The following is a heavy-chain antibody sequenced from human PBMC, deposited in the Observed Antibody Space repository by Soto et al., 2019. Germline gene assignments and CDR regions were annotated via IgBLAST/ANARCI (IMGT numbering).Heavy chain of an antibody. V-gene: IGHV5-10-1*01. Sequence: PGESLKISCKGSGYSFTSYWISWVRQMPGKGLEWMGRIDPSDSYTNYSPSFQGHVTISADKSISTAYLQWSSLKASDTAMYYCARRSSSIYYYGMDVWGQGXTVTVYS. CDR2: IDPSDSYT. CDR3: ARRSSSIYYYGMDV. D-gene: IGHD2-15*01. CDR1: GYSFTSYW. J-gene: IGHJ6*02.